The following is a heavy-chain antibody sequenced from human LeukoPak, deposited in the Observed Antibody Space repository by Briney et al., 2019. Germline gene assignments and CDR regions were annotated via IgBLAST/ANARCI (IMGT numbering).Heavy chain of an antibody. CDR3: AVYTGSYLGFNY. CDR2: INHSGRT. CDR1: GGSFSGYY. Sequence: SETLSLTCAVYGGSFSGYYWSWIRQPPGKGLEWIGEINHSGRTNYSPSLKSRVTISVDTPKNQFSLNLRSVTAADTAVYYCAVYTGSYLGFNYWGQGTLVTVSS. D-gene: IGHD1-26*01. V-gene: IGHV4-34*01. J-gene: IGHJ4*02.